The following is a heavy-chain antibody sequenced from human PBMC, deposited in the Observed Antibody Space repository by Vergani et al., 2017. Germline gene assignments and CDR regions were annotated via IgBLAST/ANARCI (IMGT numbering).Heavy chain of an antibody. CDR1: GFTFNQYG. Sequence: QVQLVESGGGVVQPGRSLRLSCAASGFTFNQYGMHWVRQAPGKGLEWVAVTWYDGNNKQYADSVKGRFTISRDNSKSTMYLQMNSLRDEDMAVYYCARVSRGLFDYWGQGTLVTVSS. J-gene: IGHJ4*02. D-gene: IGHD3-10*01. V-gene: IGHV3-33*01. CDR3: ARVSRGLFDY. CDR2: TWYDGNNK.